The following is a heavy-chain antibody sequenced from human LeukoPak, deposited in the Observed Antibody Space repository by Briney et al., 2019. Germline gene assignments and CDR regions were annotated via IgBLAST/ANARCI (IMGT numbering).Heavy chain of an antibody. D-gene: IGHD4-17*01. CDR2: IRGDTST. CDR1: GFTASSTS. Sequence: GGSLRLSCAASGFTASSTSIIWVRQAPGKGLECASYIRGDTSTEYAEYVRGRFTISRDDAKNTVYLQMNSLRVEDTSVYYCARRRGGYGDGDFDYWGQGTLVTVSS. V-gene: IGHV3-66*04. CDR3: ARRRGGYGDGDFDY. J-gene: IGHJ4*02.